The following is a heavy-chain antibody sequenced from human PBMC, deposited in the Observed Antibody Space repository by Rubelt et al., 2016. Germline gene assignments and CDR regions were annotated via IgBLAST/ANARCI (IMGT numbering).Heavy chain of an antibody. CDR1: GFILSHYA. CDR3: ARGFDKAYSISWSS. J-gene: IGHJ4*02. V-gene: IGHV3-7*03. D-gene: IGHD6-13*01. CDR2: IKPDGSAK. Sequence: EVQLVESGGGLVQPGGSLRLSCAASGFILSHYAMNWVRRAPGEGLEWVANIKPDGSAKYYVDSVKGRFTISRDNAKNSLYLQMSSLRAEDTDVYYCARGFDKAYSISWSSWGQGTLVTVSS.